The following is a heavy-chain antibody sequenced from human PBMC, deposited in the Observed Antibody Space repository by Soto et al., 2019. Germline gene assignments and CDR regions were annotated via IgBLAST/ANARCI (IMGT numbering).Heavy chain of an antibody. J-gene: IGHJ4*02. V-gene: IGHV3-23*01. CDR3: AKVYLRERYYYDCSGYFN. D-gene: IGHD3-22*01. CDR2: ISGSGGST. CDR1: GFTFSSYA. Sequence: EVQLLESGGGLVQPGGSLRLSCAASGFTFSSYAMSWVRQAPGKGLEWVSAISGSGGSTYYADSVKGRFTISRDNSKKTRYLQMNSLRAEDTAVDYCAKVYLRERYYYDCSGYFNWGQGTLVTVCS.